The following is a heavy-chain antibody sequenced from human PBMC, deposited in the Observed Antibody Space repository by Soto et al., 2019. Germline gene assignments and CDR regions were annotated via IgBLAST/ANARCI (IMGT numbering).Heavy chain of an antibody. CDR2: ISYSGST. Sequence: PSETLSHTCTVSGGYISSGGYYWSWIRKHPGKGLEWIGYISYSGSTYYNPSLKSRLTISVDTSKNQFSLKLSSVTAGDTAVYYCARGKNYPLNEAFDIWGQGTMVTVSS. J-gene: IGHJ3*02. D-gene: IGHD3-10*01. CDR1: GGYISSGGYY. CDR3: ARGKNYPLNEAFDI. V-gene: IGHV4-31*03.